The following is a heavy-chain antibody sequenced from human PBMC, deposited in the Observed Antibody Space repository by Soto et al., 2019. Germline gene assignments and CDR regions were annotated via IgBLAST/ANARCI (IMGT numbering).Heavy chain of an antibody. CDR2: INPNSGGT. V-gene: IGHV1-2*02. J-gene: IGHJ6*02. CDR1: GYTFTGYY. Sequence: ASVKVSCKASGYTFTGYYMHWVRQAPGQGLEWMGWINPNSGGTNYAQKFQGRVTMTRDTSISTAYMELSRLRSDDTAVYYCARRGRCSSTSCYYYGMDVWGQGTTVTVSS. CDR3: ARRGRCSSTSCYYYGMDV. D-gene: IGHD2-2*01.